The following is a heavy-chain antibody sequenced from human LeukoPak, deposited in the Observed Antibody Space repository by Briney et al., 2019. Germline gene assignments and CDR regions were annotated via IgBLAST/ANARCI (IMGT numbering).Heavy chain of an antibody. Sequence: HPGGSLRLSCAASGIILSSYWMSWVRQAPGKGLEWVANIKQDGSEKWYVDSVKGRFTISRDNAKNSLYLQMNSLRVEDTAVYYCARESRSGYNSRWFDYWGQGTLVTVSS. V-gene: IGHV3-7*01. J-gene: IGHJ5*01. CDR3: ARESRSGYNSRWFDY. D-gene: IGHD6-19*01. CDR1: GIILSSYW. CDR2: IKQDGSEK.